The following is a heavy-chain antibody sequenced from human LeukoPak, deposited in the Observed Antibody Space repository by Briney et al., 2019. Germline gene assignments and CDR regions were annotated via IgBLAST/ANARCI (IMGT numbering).Heavy chain of an antibody. J-gene: IGHJ4*02. Sequence: GGSLRLSCTASGLTISNYWMSWVRQAPGKGLEWVANIKQDGNEKYYVDSVKGLFTISRDNAKNSLYLQMNSLRVEDTAVYYCARGGGSFYNYWGQGTLVTVSS. CDR2: IKQDGNEK. CDR1: GLTISNYW. CDR3: ARGGGSFYNY. D-gene: IGHD2-15*01. V-gene: IGHV3-7*04.